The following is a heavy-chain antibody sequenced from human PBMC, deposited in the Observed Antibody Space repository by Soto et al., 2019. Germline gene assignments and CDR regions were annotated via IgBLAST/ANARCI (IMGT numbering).Heavy chain of an antibody. J-gene: IGHJ6*02. Sequence: ASVKVSCKASGYTFSNSGISWVRQAPGQGLEWLGWINSDNGNTNYAQHLQGRVTLTTDTSTSTAYMELRSLRSDDTAVYYCARDPGPAAMGYCYYYYGMDVWGQGTTVTVSS. CDR3: ARDPGPAAMGYCYYYYGMDV. V-gene: IGHV1-18*01. D-gene: IGHD2-2*01. CDR1: GYTFSNSG. CDR2: INSDNGNT.